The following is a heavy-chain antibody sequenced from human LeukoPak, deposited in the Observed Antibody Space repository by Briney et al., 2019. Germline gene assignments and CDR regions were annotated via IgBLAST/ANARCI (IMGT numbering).Heavy chain of an antibody. CDR1: GFTFDDYA. V-gene: IGHV3-9*03. Sequence: GGSLRLSCAVSGFTFDDYAMHWVRRAPGKGLEWVSGISWSSRSIAYADSVKGRFTISRDNAKNSLYLQMNSLRPDDMALYYCVKDRTGGDIFTDVFDMWGQGTMVTVSS. D-gene: IGHD2-21*01. J-gene: IGHJ3*02. CDR3: VKDRTGGDIFTDVFDM. CDR2: ISWSSRSI.